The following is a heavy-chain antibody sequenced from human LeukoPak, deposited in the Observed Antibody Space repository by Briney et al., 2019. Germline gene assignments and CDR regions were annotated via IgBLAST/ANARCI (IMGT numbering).Heavy chain of an antibody. Sequence: SETLSLTCTVSGGSISSGGYYWSWIRQHPGKDLEWVGYIYYSGSTYYNPSLKSRVTISVDTSKNQFSLKLSSVTAADTAVYYCARGGPGYCSGGSCVNWFDPWGQGTLVTVSS. J-gene: IGHJ5*02. D-gene: IGHD2-15*01. V-gene: IGHV4-31*03. CDR1: GGSISSGGYY. CDR2: IYYSGST. CDR3: ARGGPGYCSGGSCVNWFDP.